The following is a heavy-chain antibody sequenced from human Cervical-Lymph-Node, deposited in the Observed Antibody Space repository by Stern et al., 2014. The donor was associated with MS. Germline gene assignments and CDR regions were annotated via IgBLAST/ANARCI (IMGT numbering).Heavy chain of an antibody. Sequence: DQLVESGSELKKPGASVKVSCTGHGYRFTSYGMNWVRQAPGQGLEWMGRINTNTGKPTYAQDFTGRVVFSLDTSVSTAYLEITSLKAEDTAVYYCLSDYNWGQGTLVTVSS. CDR1: GYRFTSYG. V-gene: IGHV7-4-1*02. D-gene: IGHD5-24*01. CDR3: LSDYN. CDR2: INTNTGKP. J-gene: IGHJ4*02.